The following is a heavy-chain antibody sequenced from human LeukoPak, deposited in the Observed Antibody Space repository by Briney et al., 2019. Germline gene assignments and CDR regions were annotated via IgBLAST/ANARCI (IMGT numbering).Heavy chain of an antibody. CDR3: AAMIGYFDY. V-gene: IGHV4-61*02. J-gene: IGHJ4*02. Sequence: SETLSLTCTVSGGSVSSGNYYWSWIRQPAGKVLEWIGRMYTSGSTNYNPSLKSRVSISRDTSKNQFSLKLTSVTAADTAVYYCAAMIGYFDYRGQGILVTVSS. CDR1: GGSVSSGNYY. D-gene: IGHD3-22*01. CDR2: MYTSGST.